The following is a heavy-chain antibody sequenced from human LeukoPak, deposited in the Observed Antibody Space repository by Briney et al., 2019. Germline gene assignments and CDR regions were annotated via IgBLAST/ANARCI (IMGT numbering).Heavy chain of an antibody. V-gene: IGHV3-43D*03. CDR3: ARDRASRGYSSGLFDY. J-gene: IGHJ4*02. D-gene: IGHD5-18*01. Sequence: GGSLRLSCAASGFTFDDYAMHWVRQAPGKGLEWVSLISWDGATTSYGDSVKGRFTISRDNSKNSLNLQMTSLRVEDTALYYCARDRASRGYSSGLFDYWAQGTLVTVSS. CDR2: ISWDGATT. CDR1: GFTFDDYA.